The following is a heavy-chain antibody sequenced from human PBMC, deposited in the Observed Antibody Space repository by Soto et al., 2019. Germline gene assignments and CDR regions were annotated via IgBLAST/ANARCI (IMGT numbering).Heavy chain of an antibody. J-gene: IGHJ6*02. CDR2: IDPSDSYT. Sequence: PGESLKISCRASGYSFTTYWISWVRQMPGKGLEWMGRIDPSDSYTNYSPSFQGHVTISADKSISTAYLQWSSLKASDTAMYYCAGSDYYYYYGMDVWGQGTTVTVSS. CDR1: GYSFTTYW. V-gene: IGHV5-10-1*01. CDR3: AGSDYYYYYGMDV.